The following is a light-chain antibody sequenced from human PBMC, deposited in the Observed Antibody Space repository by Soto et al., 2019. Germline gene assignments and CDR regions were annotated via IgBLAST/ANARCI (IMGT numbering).Light chain of an antibody. CDR3: QQSYSTPYP. CDR2: AAS. Sequence: DIQMTQSPSSLSASVGDRVTITCRASQSISSYLNWYQQKPGKAPKLLIYAASSLQSGVPSRFSSSGYETDFTHTISNLQPEDFATYYCQQSYSTPYPFGEGTKLEIK. CDR1: QSISSY. V-gene: IGKV1-39*01. J-gene: IGKJ2*01.